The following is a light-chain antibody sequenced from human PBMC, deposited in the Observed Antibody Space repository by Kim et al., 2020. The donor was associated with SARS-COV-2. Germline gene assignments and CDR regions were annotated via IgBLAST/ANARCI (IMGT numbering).Light chain of an antibody. CDR1: SSDIGGYND. CDR2: AVS. J-gene: IGLJ2*01. Sequence: QAIPISCTGTSSDIGGYNDVSWHQQHPGKAPTLTIYAVSDRPSGVSDRFSGSKSGNTASLTISGLQAEDEADYYCTSYSSTRGVLFGGGTQLTVL. V-gene: IGLV2-14*03. CDR3: TSYSSTRGVL.